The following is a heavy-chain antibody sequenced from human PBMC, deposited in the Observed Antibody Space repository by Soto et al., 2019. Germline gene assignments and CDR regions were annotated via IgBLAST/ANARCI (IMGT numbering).Heavy chain of an antibody. J-gene: IGHJ6*02. D-gene: IGHD4-17*01. CDR1: GFTFNTYS. CDR3: ASGARPYGGDYGLRV. V-gene: IGHV3-48*01. CDR2: ISRDSRTV. Sequence: EVQLVESGGRLVQPGGSLRLSCAASGFTFNTYSMNWVRQAPGKGLEWIAYISRDSRTVYYEDSVRGRFTISRDNDKESLLLELNRLRGENTAVSSFASGARPYGGDYGLRVWGQGTPVIVSS.